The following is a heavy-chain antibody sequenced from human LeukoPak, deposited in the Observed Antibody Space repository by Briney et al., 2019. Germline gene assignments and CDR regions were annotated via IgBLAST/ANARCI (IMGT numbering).Heavy chain of an antibody. J-gene: IGHJ4*02. D-gene: IGHD4-17*01. CDR3: ASASTVTTSTRRTRVTDY. CDR1: GFTFSSYA. Sequence: GGSLRLSCAASGFTFSSYAMSWVRQAPGKGLEWVSAISGSGGSTYYADSVKGRFTISRDNSKNTLYLQMNSLRAEDTAVYYCASASTVTTSTRRTRVTDYWGQGTLVTVSS. CDR2: ISGSGGST. V-gene: IGHV3-23*01.